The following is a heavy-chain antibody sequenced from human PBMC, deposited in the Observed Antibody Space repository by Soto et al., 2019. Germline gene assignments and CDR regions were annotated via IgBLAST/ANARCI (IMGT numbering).Heavy chain of an antibody. CDR2: IFYSGYT. CDR1: GGSISSYY. Sequence: PSETLSLTCTVSGGSISSYYWSWLRQPPGKGLEWIGYIFYSGYTNYNPSLKSRVTISVDTSKNQFSLNLSSVTAADTAVYFCGGQDYGAKGYYFENWGQGALVTVSS. D-gene: IGHD4-17*01. J-gene: IGHJ4*02. V-gene: IGHV4-59*08. CDR3: GGQDYGAKGYYFEN.